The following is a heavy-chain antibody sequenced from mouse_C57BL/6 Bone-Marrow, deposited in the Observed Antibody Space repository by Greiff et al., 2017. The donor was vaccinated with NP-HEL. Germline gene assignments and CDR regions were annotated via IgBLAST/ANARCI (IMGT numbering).Heavy chain of an antibody. Sequence: VQLQQPGAELVRPGSSVKLSCKASGYTFTSYWMDWVKQRPGQGLEWIGNIYPSDSETHYNQKFKDKATLTVDKSSSTAYMQLSRRTSEDSAVYYCARSTMVTTSWFAYWGQGTLVTVSA. CDR1: GYTFTSYW. V-gene: IGHV1-61*01. CDR3: ARSTMVTTSWFAY. CDR2: IYPSDSET. D-gene: IGHD2-2*01. J-gene: IGHJ3*01.